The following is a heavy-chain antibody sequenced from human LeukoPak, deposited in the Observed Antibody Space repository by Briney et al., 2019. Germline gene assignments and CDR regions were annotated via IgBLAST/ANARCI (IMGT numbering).Heavy chain of an antibody. CDR1: GGSISSSNW. D-gene: IGHD2-15*01. J-gene: IGHJ1*01. CDR2: IYHSGST. CDR3: AREGYCSGGSCARYFQH. Sequence: SETLSLTCAVSGGSISSSNWRSWVRQPPGKGLEWIGEIYHSGSTNYNPSLKSRLTISVDTSKNQFSLKLNSVTAADTAVYYCAREGYCSGGSCARYFQHWGQGTLVTVSS. V-gene: IGHV4-4*02.